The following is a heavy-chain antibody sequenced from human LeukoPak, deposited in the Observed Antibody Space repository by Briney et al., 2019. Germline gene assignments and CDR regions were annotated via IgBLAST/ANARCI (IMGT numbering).Heavy chain of an antibody. CDR2: IYDSGST. J-gene: IGHJ4*02. D-gene: IGHD1-26*01. CDR3: ARGGIIVGVDY. Sequence: SETLSLTSTVSGGSISSYYWSWIRQPPGKGLEWIGFIYDSGSTNYNSSLKSRVTISVDTSKNQFSLKLSSVTAADAAVYYCARGGIIVGVDYWGLGTLVTVSS. V-gene: IGHV4-59*01. CDR1: GGSISSYY.